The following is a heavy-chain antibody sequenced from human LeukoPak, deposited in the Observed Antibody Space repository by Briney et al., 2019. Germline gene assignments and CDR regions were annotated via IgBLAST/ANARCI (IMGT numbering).Heavy chain of an antibody. CDR2: IWYDGSKK. CDR1: GFTFTNYG. CDR3: VKDDGRVKGQIDY. J-gene: IGHJ4*02. Sequence: GESLKISWAASGFTFTNYGMHWVRQAPGKELEGVAVIWYDGSKKYYAGSVKGRFTISRDNSKNTVYMQMNSMRVEDTAVYCCVKDDGRVKGQIDYWGQGTPVTVS. D-gene: IGHD5-24*01. V-gene: IGHV3-33*06.